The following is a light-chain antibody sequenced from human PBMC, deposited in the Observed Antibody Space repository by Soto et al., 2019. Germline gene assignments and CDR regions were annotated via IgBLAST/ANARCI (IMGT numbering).Light chain of an antibody. CDR2: EVS. Sequence: QSALTQPASVSGSPGQSITISCNGTSSDVGGYNYVSWYQQHPGKAPKLMIYEVSNRPSGVSNRFSGSKSGNTASLTISGLQAEDEADYYCSSYTSSTLYVFGTGPKLTVL. CDR1: SSDVGGYNY. J-gene: IGLJ1*01. V-gene: IGLV2-14*01. CDR3: SSYTSSTLYV.